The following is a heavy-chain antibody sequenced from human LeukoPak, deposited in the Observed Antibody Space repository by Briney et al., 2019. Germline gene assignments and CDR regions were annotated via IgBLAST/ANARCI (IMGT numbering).Heavy chain of an antibody. D-gene: IGHD3-16*01. CDR3: AREACREVGLMWPRLGGQDCRYDH. Sequence: GASVKVSYKASGDTFSSYAINWVRQAPGQGPEWMGRITPFLGIANYPQKFQGRVTITADESTTTVYMELSSLRSEDTAVYYCAREACREVGLMWPRLGGQDCRYDHWGQGTLVTVSS. CDR2: ITPFLGIA. J-gene: IGHJ4*02. CDR1: GDTFSSYA. V-gene: IGHV1-69*04.